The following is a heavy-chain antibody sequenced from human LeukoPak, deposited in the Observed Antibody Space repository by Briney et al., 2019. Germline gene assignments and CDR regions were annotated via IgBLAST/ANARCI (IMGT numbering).Heavy chain of an antibody. J-gene: IGHJ6*04. D-gene: IGHD3-16*01. CDR3: ARFTYTTRPSDV. CDR1: GGSISGYY. Sequence: SETLSLTCSVSGGSISGYYWSWIRQPPGQTLEWIGYIYSSGSTNYNPSLQSRVTMSVDTSMNQFSLRMSSVTAADTAVYYCARFTYTTRPSDVWGKGTTVTVSS. CDR2: IYSSGST. V-gene: IGHV4-4*09.